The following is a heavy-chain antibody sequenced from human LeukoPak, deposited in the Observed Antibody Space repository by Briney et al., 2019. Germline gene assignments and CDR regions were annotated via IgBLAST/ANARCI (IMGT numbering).Heavy chain of an antibody. J-gene: IGHJ4*02. Sequence: PETLSLTCTVSGGPISSYYWSWIRQPAGKGLEWIGRMYSSGSTNYNPSLKSRVTMSVDTSKNQFSLKLSSVTAADTAVYYCARDRPRGSGNYYSFDYWGQGTLVTDSS. D-gene: IGHD3-10*01. V-gene: IGHV4-4*07. CDR3: ARDRPRGSGNYYSFDY. CDR2: MYSSGST. CDR1: GGPISSYY.